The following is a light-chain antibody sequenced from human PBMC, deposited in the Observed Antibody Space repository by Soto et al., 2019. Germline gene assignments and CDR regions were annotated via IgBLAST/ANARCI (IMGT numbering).Light chain of an antibody. CDR2: GAS. J-gene: IGKJ1*01. CDR1: QSGSSSF. Sequence: EIVLAQSPGTLSLSPGESATLSCRASQSGSSSFLAWYQQKAGQAPRLLIYGASRRATGIPDRFSGSGSGTDFTLTISRLEPEDFAVYYCQQYVSPPWAFGQGTKVEI. V-gene: IGKV3-20*01. CDR3: QQYVSPPWA.